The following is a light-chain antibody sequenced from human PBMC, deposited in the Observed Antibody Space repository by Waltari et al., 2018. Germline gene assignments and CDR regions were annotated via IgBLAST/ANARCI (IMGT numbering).Light chain of an antibody. Sequence: QSVLTQPPSVSGTPGQSVTISCTGGSSNIGAGYDGHWYQQLRGAAPKVVIFGSTTRATGVTARFSASKSGTSASLAITGLQADDEADYYCQSYDNSLSSWVFGGGTKLTVL. CDR1: SSNIGAGYD. CDR2: GST. J-gene: IGLJ3*02. V-gene: IGLV1-40*01. CDR3: QSYDNSLSSWV.